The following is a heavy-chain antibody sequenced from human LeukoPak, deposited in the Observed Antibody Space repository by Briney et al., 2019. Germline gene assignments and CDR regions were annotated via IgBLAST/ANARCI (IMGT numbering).Heavy chain of an antibody. CDR3: ARDYYDSSGYYYRYNAFDI. CDR2: ICTGGST. Sequence: SQTLSLTCTVSGGSISSGSYYWSWIQQPAGKGLEWIGRICTGGSTNYNPFLKSRSTISVDTSKKQFSLRLSYVTAADTGVYYCARDYYDSSGYYYRYNAFDIWGQGTMVTVSS. D-gene: IGHD3-22*01. J-gene: IGHJ3*02. CDR1: GGSISSGSYY. V-gene: IGHV4-61*02.